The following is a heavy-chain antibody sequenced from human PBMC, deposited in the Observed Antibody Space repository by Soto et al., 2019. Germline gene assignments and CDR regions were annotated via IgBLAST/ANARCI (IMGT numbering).Heavy chain of an antibody. D-gene: IGHD1-26*01. CDR1: GGTFSSYT. CDR2: IIPILGIA. Sequence: QVQLVQSGAEVKKPGSSVKVSCKASGGTFSSYTISWVRQAPGQGLEWMGRIIPILGIANYAQKFQGRVTITADKSTSTAYMELISLRSEDTAVYYCARFLGSYGMDVWGQGTTVTVSS. V-gene: IGHV1-69*02. CDR3: ARFLGSYGMDV. J-gene: IGHJ6*02.